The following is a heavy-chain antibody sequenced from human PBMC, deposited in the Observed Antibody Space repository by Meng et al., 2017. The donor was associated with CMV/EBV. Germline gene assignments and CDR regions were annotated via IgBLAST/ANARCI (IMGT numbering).Heavy chain of an antibody. CDR1: GFSFSNFA. CDR2: IDTGATRT. V-gene: IGHV3-23*03. J-gene: IGHJ5*02. D-gene: IGHD5-18*01. CDR3: AKDLSFGYSSGVFDP. Sequence: GESLKISCAASGFSFSNFAMTWVRQAPGKGLEWVSVIDTGATRTYYADSVKGRFIVTREDFKNTLFLQMNSLRAEDTAVYYCAKDLSFGYSSGVFDPWGQGTLVTSPQ.